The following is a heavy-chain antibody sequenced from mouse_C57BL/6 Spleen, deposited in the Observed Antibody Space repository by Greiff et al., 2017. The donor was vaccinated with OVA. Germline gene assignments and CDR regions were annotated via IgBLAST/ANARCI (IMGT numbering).Heavy chain of an antibody. CDR2: INPSSGYT. CDR1: GYTFTSYT. CDR3: ARVRKPYDYDGFAY. D-gene: IGHD2-4*01. Sequence: QVQLQQSGAELARPGASVKMSCKASGYTFTSYTMHWVKQRPGQCLEWIGYINPSSGYTKYNQKFKDKATLTADKSSSTAYMQLSSLTSEDAAVYYCARVRKPYDYDGFAYWGQGTLVTVSA. J-gene: IGHJ3*01. V-gene: IGHV1-4*01.